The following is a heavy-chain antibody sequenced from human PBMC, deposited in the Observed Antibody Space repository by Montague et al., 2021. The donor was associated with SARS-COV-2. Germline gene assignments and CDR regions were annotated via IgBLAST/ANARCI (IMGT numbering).Heavy chain of an antibody. CDR1: GGSFSGYY. V-gene: IGHV4-34*01. Sequence: SETLSLTCAVYGGSFSGYYWSWIRQPPGKGLEWIGEINHSGSTNYNPSLKSRVTISVDTSKNQFSLKLSSVTAADTAVYYCASLTLGYCSSTSCYSDWFDPWGQGTSVTVSS. J-gene: IGHJ5*02. CDR2: INHSGST. D-gene: IGHD2-2*02. CDR3: ASLTLGYCSSTSCYSDWFDP.